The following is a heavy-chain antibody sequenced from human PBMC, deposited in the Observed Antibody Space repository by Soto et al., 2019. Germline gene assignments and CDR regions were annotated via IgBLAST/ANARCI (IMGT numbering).Heavy chain of an antibody. CDR3: ARGGYIVATIGPQYFQH. J-gene: IGHJ1*01. D-gene: IGHD5-12*01. CDR1: GGTFSSYA. V-gene: IGHV1-69*06. Sequence: SVKVSCKASGGTFSSYAISWVRQAPGQGLEWMGGIIPIFGTANYAQKFQGRVTITADKSTSTAYMELSSLRSEDTAVYYCARGGYIVATIGPQYFQHWGQGTLVTVSS. CDR2: IIPIFGTA.